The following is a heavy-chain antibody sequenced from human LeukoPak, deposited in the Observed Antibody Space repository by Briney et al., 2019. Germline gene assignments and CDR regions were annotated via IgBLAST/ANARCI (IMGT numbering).Heavy chain of an antibody. CDR2: ISSSGGGT. V-gene: IGHV3-23*01. Sequence: GGSLRLSCAASGFTSSNYAMNWVRQAPGKGLEWVSGISSSGGGTYYLDSVQGRFTISRDNSRSTLYLQMNSLRTEDTAVYLCAKTLGGIATAIDYGGQGTWSPSPQ. CDR3: AKTLGGIATAIDY. D-gene: IGHD3-16*01. CDR1: GFTSSNYA. J-gene: IGHJ4*02.